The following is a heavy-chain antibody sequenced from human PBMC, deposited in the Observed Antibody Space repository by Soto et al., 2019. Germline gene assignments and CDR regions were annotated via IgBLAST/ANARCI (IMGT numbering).Heavy chain of an antibody. CDR3: AHAYGGTSWPNDVFDV. D-gene: IGHD2-2*01. Sequence: QITLKESGPTLVKPTQTLTLTCTFSGFSLSADGVVVGWIRQPPGKALEWLALIYWDDDQRYSPSLKTRLTITKDTSKNQVVLTMTNMDPVDTATYYCAHAYGGTSWPNDVFDVWGQGTVVTVSS. J-gene: IGHJ3*01. CDR2: IYWDDDQ. CDR1: GFSLSADGVV. V-gene: IGHV2-5*02.